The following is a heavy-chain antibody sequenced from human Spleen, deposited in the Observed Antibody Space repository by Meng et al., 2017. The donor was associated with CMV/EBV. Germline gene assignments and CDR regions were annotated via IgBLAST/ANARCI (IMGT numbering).Heavy chain of an antibody. CDR3: AKDNWNYRSYFDY. J-gene: IGHJ4*02. V-gene: IGHV3-30*02. CDR1: GFTFSDFY. Sequence: GESLKISCAASGFTFSDFYISWIRQAPGKGLEWVAFLRYDGNNKYYTDSVKGRFTISRDNSKNTLYLQMNSLRAEDTAVYYCAKDNWNYRSYFDYWGQGTLVTVSS. CDR2: LRYDGNNK. D-gene: IGHD1-7*01.